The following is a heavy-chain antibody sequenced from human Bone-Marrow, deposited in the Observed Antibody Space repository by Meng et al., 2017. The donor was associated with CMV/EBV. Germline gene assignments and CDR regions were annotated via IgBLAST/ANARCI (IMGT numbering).Heavy chain of an antibody. D-gene: IGHD4-17*01. J-gene: IGHJ4*02. CDR2: IDWNGGST. Sequence: ETLSLTCAASGFTFDDYGMSWVRQAPGKGLEWVSGIDWNGGSTGYADSVKGRFTISRDNAKNSLYLQMNSLRAEDTAVYYCARDGNYGDYRWGQGTLVTVSS. V-gene: IGHV3-20*04. CDR1: GFTFDDYG. CDR3: ARDGNYGDYR.